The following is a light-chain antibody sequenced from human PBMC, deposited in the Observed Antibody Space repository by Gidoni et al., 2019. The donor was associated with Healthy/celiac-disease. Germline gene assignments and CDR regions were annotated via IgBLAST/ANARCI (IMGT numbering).Light chain of an antibody. CDR2: GAS. CDR1: QSVSSN. V-gene: IGKV3-15*01. J-gene: IGKJ1*01. Sequence: EIVMTQSPSTLSVSPGERATLSCRASQSVSSNLAWYQQKPGQAPRLLIYGASTRATGIPARFSGSGSGTEFTLTISSLRSEDFAVYYCQQYNNWPGTFXQXTKVEIK. CDR3: QQYNNWPGT.